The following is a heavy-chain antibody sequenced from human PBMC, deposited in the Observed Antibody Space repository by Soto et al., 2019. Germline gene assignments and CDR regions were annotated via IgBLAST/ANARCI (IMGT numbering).Heavy chain of an antibody. Sequence: QITLKESGPTLVKPTQTLTLTCTFSGFSLSTSGVGVGWSRQPPGKALEWLAVIYWDDDNRYSPSLRSRLTFTKDTSKNQVVLTMTNMDPEDTATYYCAHKATAKLTARVFDYWGQGLLVTVSS. CDR2: IYWDDDN. J-gene: IGHJ4*02. CDR1: GFSLSTSGVG. D-gene: IGHD2-21*02. CDR3: AHKATAKLTARVFDY. V-gene: IGHV2-5*02.